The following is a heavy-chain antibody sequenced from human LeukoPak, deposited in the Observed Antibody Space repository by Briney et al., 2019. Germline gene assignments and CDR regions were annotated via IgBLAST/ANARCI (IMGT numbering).Heavy chain of an antibody. CDR2: IKPDGSLI. J-gene: IGHJ4*02. CDR1: GFSFKDYW. D-gene: IGHD1-26*01. CDR3: AKWELYSGFYYIDY. Sequence: GGSLRLSCAASGFSFKDYWMSWVRQGPGKGLEWVANIKPDGSLIYYVDSVKGRFTISRDNAKNSLYLQMNSLRAEDTAVYYCAKWELYSGFYYIDYWGQGTLATVSS. V-gene: IGHV3-7*01.